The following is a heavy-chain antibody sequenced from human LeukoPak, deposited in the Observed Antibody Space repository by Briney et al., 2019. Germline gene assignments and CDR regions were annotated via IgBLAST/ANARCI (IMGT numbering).Heavy chain of an antibody. CDR2: IYYSGST. CDR3: ARLHSGSQQDY. V-gene: IGHV4-31*03. J-gene: IGHJ4*02. CDR1: GGSISSGGYY. Sequence: SSQTLSLTCTVSGGSISSGGYYWSWIRQHPGKGLEWIGYIYYSGSTYYNPSLKSRVTISVDTSKNQFSLKLSSVTAADTAVYYCARLHSGSQQDYWGQGTLVTVSS. D-gene: IGHD1-1*01.